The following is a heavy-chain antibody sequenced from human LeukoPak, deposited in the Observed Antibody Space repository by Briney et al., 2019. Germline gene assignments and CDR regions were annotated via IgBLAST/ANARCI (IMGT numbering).Heavy chain of an antibody. CDR3: AKDSHSVN. Sequence: PGGSLRLSCTTSGFTFSTYGMSWVRQAPGKGLEWVSTISGSGVSTYYADYVKGRFTMSRDNSKNTLYLQMNSLRAEDTAVYYCAKDSHSVNWGQGTLVTVSS. CDR2: ISGSGVST. D-gene: IGHD3-22*01. V-gene: IGHV3-23*01. J-gene: IGHJ4*02. CDR1: GFTFSTYG.